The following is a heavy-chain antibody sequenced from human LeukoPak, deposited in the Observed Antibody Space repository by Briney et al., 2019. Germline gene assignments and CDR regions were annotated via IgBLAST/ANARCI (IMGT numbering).Heavy chain of an antibody. V-gene: IGHV3-30*18. CDR2: ISYDGSNK. CDR1: GFTFSSYG. J-gene: IGHJ6*03. D-gene: IGHD5-12*01. Sequence: GGSLRLSCAASGFTFSSYGKHWVRQAPGKGLEWVAVISYDGSNKYYADSVKGRFTISRDNSKNTLYLQMKSLRAEDTAVYYCAKGGGYEAQYYYYYLDVWGKGTTVTISS. CDR3: AKGGGYEAQYYYYYLDV.